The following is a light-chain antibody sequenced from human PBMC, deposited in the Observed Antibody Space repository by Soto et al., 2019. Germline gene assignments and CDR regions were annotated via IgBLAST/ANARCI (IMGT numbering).Light chain of an antibody. CDR3: HQYASSSRT. Sequence: EIVLTQSPGTLSLSPGERATLSCRASQSFSSNYLAWYQQKPGQAPRLLFYGASSRATGIPDRFSGSGSGTDFTLTISRLEPEDFAVYYCHQYASSSRTFGQGTKVEIK. CDR2: GAS. V-gene: IGKV3-20*01. J-gene: IGKJ1*01. CDR1: QSFSSNY.